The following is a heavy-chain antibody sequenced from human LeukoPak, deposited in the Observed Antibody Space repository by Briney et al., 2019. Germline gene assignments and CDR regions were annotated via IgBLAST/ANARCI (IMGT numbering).Heavy chain of an antibody. CDR2: IIPIFGTA. CDR1: GGTFSSYA. V-gene: IGHV1-69*13. Sequence: GASVKVSCKASGGTFSSYAISWVRQAPGQGLEWMGGIIPIFGTANYAQKFQGRVTITADESTSTAYMELSSLRSEDTAVYYCARGVARTSPGVVRDYYYYYYMDVWGKGTTVTISS. CDR3: ARGVARTSPGVVRDYYYYYYMDV. D-gene: IGHD2-21*01. J-gene: IGHJ6*03.